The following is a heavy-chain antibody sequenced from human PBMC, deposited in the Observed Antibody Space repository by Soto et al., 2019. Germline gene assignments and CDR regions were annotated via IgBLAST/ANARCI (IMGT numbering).Heavy chain of an antibody. D-gene: IGHD1-26*01. Sequence: GESLKISCKGSGYTFISYWIGWVRQKPGKGLEWMGIIYPGDSDTRYSPSFQGQVTISADKSTSTAYLQWSSLKASDTAIYYCARVMGASGTGFDFWGQGTLVTVSS. V-gene: IGHV5-51*01. CDR2: IYPGDSDT. CDR3: ARVMGASGTGFDF. CDR1: GYTFISYW. J-gene: IGHJ4*02.